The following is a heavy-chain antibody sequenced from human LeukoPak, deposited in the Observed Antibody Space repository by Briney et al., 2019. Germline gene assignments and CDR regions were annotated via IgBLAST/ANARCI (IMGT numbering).Heavy chain of an antibody. CDR1: GGSISSSSYY. V-gene: IGHV4-39*02. CDR2: MYYTGNT. D-gene: IGHD5-18*01. Sequence: SETLSLTCSVSGGSISSSSYYWGWIRQPPGKGLEWIASMYYTGNTYYNPSLKSRVTISVDTSKNQFSLKLSSVTAADTAVYYCAREVGRGHTFGSNYWGQGTLVTVSS. J-gene: IGHJ4*02. CDR3: AREVGRGHTFGSNY.